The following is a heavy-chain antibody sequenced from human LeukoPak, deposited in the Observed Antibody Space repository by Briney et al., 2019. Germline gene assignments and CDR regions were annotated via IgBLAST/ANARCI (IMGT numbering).Heavy chain of an antibody. CDR2: ISGSGGST. CDR3: ALTREYSYGYYDY. D-gene: IGHD5-18*01. V-gene: IGHV3-23*01. Sequence: PGGSLRLSCAASGFSFSTYDMSWVRQAPGKGLKWLSSISGSGGSTYYADSVKGRFTISRDNSKNTLYLQMNSLRAEDTAVYYCALTREYSYGYYDYWGQGTLVAVSS. CDR1: GFSFSTYD. J-gene: IGHJ4*02.